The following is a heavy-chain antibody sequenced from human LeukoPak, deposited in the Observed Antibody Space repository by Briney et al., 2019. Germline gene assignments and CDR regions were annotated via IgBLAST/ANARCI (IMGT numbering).Heavy chain of an antibody. V-gene: IGHV6-1*01. CDR1: GDSFSSNSAA. CDR3: ARAALTFDY. J-gene: IGHJ4*02. Sequence: SQTLSLTCVISGDSFSSNSAAWNWLRQSPSRGLEWLGRTYYRSKWYNDYEVSVKSRITIKPDTSKNQFSLQLNSVTPDDTAVYYCARAALTFDYWGQGTLVTVSS. CDR2: TYYRSKWYN.